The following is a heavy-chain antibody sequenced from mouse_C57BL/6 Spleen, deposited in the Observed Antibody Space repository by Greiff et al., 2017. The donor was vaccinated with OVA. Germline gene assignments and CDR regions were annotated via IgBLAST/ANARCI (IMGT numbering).Heavy chain of an antibody. CDR1: GYTFTSYG. J-gene: IGHJ4*01. CDR3: ARSSTVVAKGDY. Sequence: VQLKESGAELARPGASVKLSCKASGYTFTSYGISWVKQRTGQGLEWIGEIYPRSGNTYYNEKFKGKATLTADKSSSTAYMELRSLTSEDSAVYFCARSSTVVAKGDYWGQGTSVTVSS. D-gene: IGHD1-1*01. V-gene: IGHV1-81*01. CDR2: IYPRSGNT.